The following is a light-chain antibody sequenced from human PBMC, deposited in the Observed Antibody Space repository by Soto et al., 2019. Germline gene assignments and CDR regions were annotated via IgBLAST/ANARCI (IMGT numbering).Light chain of an antibody. V-gene: IGLV1-44*01. Sequence: QSVLTQPPSASGTPGQRVTISCSGSGSNIGRNTVTWYQQLPGTAPKLLIHSDNERPSGVPDRFSGAKSGTSASLVISGLQSDDEADFYCAAWDDSLSGPVFGGGTKLTVL. CDR3: AAWDDSLSGPV. J-gene: IGLJ2*01. CDR2: SDN. CDR1: GSNIGRNT.